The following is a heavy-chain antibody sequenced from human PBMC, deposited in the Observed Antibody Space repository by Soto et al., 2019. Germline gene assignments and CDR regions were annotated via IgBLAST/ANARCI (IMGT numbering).Heavy chain of an antibody. Sequence: SQTLSLTCAISGDSVSSNSAAWNWIRQSPSRGLEWLGRTYYRSKWYNDYAVSVKSRITITPDTSKNQFSLQLNSVTPEDTAVYYCARDEGPGRLYIYGYYYYGMDVWGQGTTVTVSS. CDR1: GDSVSSNSAA. J-gene: IGHJ6*02. CDR2: TYYRSKWYN. V-gene: IGHV6-1*01. D-gene: IGHD5-18*01. CDR3: ARDEGPGRLYIYGYYYYGMDV.